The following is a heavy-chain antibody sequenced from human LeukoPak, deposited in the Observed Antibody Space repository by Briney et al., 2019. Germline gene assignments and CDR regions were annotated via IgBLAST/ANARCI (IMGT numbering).Heavy chain of an antibody. CDR3: AGRVTGYSSGYVY. D-gene: IGHD5-18*01. CDR2: ISGSAHKI. Sequence: GGSLRLSCAASGFTFSSYSMSWVRQAPEKGLDWVSVISGSAHKIRYADSVKGRFTISRDNSENIVYLQMNNLRAEDTAVYYCAGRVTGYSSGYVYWGQGTLVTVSS. V-gene: IGHV3-23*01. J-gene: IGHJ4*02. CDR1: GFTFSSYS.